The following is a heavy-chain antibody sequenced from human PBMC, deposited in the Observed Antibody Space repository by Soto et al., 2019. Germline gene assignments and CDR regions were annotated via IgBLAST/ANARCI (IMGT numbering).Heavy chain of an antibody. CDR2: ISSSTSTI. V-gene: IGHV3-48*01. D-gene: IGHD4-17*01. CDR3: ARDRYGDYLIDI. CDR1: AFTFSTFS. J-gene: IGHJ3*02. Sequence: EVQLVESGGVLVRPGESLRLSCAASAFTFSTFSMNWVRQSPGKGLEWVSYISSSTSTIYYADSVKGRFTISRDNAKNSLYLQMNSLRAEDTAVYYCARDRYGDYLIDIWGQGTMVTVFS.